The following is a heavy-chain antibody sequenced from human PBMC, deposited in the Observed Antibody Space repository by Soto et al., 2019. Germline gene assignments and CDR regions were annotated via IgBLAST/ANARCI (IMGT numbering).Heavy chain of an antibody. CDR3: AREGLEMTTVITDGFDI. Sequence: EVQLVVSGGGLVQPGGSLRLSCAASGFTFSSYWMRWVRQSPGKGLVWVSRIKTDGSDTSYADSVKGRFTISRDNAKSTLFLQMNSLRAEDTAVFYCAREGLEMTTVITDGFDIWGQGTMVTVSS. CDR1: GFTFSSYW. CDR2: IKTDGSDT. J-gene: IGHJ3*02. V-gene: IGHV3-74*01. D-gene: IGHD4-17*01.